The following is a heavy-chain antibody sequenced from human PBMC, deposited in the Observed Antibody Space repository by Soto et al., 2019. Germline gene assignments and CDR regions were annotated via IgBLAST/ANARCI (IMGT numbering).Heavy chain of an antibody. D-gene: IGHD5-12*01. V-gene: IGHV1-24*01. CDR2: FDPEDGET. J-gene: IGHJ4*02. CDR3: ATDPGGYSGYDLPRGY. CDR1: GYTLTELS. Sequence: QVQLVQSGAEVKKPGASVKVSCKVSGYTLTELSMHWVRQAPGKGLEWMGGFDPEDGETIYAQKFQGRVTMTEDTSTDTAYMELSSLGSEDTAVYYCATDPGGYSGYDLPRGYWGQGTLVTVSS.